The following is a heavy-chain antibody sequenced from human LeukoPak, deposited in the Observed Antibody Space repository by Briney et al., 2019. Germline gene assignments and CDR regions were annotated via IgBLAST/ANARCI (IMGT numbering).Heavy chain of an antibody. CDR2: ISAYNGNT. J-gene: IGHJ5*02. CDR1: GYTFTSYG. CDR3: ASLNRIVVVPAANWFDP. V-gene: IGHV1-18*01. D-gene: IGHD2-2*01. Sequence: ASVKVSCKASGYTFTSYGISWVRQAPGQGLERMGWISAYNGNTDYAQKFQGRVTITADKSTSTAYMELSSLRSEDTAVYYCASLNRIVVVPAANWFDPWGQGTLVTVSS.